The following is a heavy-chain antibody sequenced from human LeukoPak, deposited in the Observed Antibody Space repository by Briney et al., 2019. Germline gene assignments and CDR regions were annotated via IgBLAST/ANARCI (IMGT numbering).Heavy chain of an antibody. V-gene: IGHV3-7*01. J-gene: IGHJ3*02. CDR1: GFTFSMYW. Sequence: GGSLRLSCVASGFTFSMYWMTWFRQAPGKGLEWVANMKQDGSQKNYVDSVKGRFTISRDNAKKSLYLQMNSLRGEDTAVYYCARGGTYDIWGQGTRVTVSS. CDR2: MKQDGSQK. CDR3: ARGGTYDI.